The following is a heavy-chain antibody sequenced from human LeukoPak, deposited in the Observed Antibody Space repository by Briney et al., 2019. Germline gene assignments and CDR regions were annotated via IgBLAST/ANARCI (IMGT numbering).Heavy chain of an antibody. D-gene: IGHD3-10*01. CDR3: ARDPRGGTLES. Sequence: GGSLRLSCAASGFTFSSYGMHWVRQAPGKGLEWVAVIWYDGSNKYYADSVKGRFTISRDNAKNTLYLQMNSLRAEDTAVYYCARDPRGGTLESWGQGTLVTVSS. V-gene: IGHV3-33*01. CDR2: IWYDGSNK. J-gene: IGHJ4*02. CDR1: GFTFSSYG.